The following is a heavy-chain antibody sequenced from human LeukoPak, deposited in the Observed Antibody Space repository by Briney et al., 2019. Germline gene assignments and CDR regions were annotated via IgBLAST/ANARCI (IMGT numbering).Heavy chain of an antibody. CDR3: CAYSHGCPSH. J-gene: IGHJ4*02. CDR1: AFTFSGYW. Sequence: PGGSLRLSCAASAFTFSGYWMDWVRQAPGKGLVWVARINNDGSSTTYADSVKGRFTISRDNAKNTLYLKMNSLRVEDTAAYYCCAYSHGCPSHWGEGTLVTVSS. CDR2: INNDGSST. D-gene: IGHD5-18*01. V-gene: IGHV3-74*01.